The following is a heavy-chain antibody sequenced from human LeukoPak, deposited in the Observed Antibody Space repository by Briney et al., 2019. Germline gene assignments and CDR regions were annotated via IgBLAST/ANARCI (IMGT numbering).Heavy chain of an antibody. J-gene: IGHJ6*02. CDR1: GFTFSNYA. CDR3: ARNQYYDILTDPYYYGMDV. Sequence: AGGSLRLSCAASGFTFSNYAMSWVRQAPGKGLEWVSVISGSGGATYYADSVKGRFTISRDNAKNSLYLQMNSLRAEDTAVYYCARNQYYDILTDPYYYGMDVWGQGTTVTVSS. CDR2: ISGSGGAT. V-gene: IGHV3-23*01. D-gene: IGHD3-9*01.